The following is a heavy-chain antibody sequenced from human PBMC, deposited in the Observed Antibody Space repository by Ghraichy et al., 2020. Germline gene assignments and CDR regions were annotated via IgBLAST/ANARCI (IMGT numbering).Heavy chain of an antibody. CDR2: ISGSGGST. V-gene: IGHV3-23*01. CDR1: GFTFSSYA. Sequence: GGSLRLSCAASGFTFSSYAMSWVRQAPGKGLEWVSAISGSGGSTYYADSVKGRFTISRDNSKNTLYLQMNSLRAEDTAVYYCAKVFSQLPTPYYYYGMDVWGQGTTVTVSS. J-gene: IGHJ6*02. CDR3: AKVFSQLPTPYYYYGMDV. D-gene: IGHD2-2*01.